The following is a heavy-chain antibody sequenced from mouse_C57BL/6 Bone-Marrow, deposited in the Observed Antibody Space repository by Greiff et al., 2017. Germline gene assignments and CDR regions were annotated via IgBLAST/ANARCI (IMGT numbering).Heavy chain of an antibody. CDR3: ARALRRGFYYAMDY. D-gene: IGHD2-12*01. Sequence: DVKLVESGGGLVKPGGSLKLSCAASGFTFSSYAMSWVRQTPEKRLEWVATISDGGSYTYYPDNVKGRFTISRDNAKNNLYLLMSHLKSEDTAMYYCARALRRGFYYAMDYWGQGTSVTVSS. J-gene: IGHJ4*01. V-gene: IGHV5-4*03. CDR1: GFTFSSYA. CDR2: ISDGGSYT.